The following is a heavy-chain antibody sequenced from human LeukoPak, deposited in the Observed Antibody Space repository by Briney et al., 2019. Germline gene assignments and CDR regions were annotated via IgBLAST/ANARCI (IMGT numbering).Heavy chain of an antibody. J-gene: IGHJ4*02. Sequence: GGSLRLSCAPSGFTPITFSAYAMSSIRQGPGEGLEWVLLIIGNGANTYSADSAKCRFTTSRDKPKTTVKLEMNTPRAGKAAVDHCANRGAAPKMTYCFGSSGEGTLVTVSS. V-gene: IGHV3-23*01. CDR3: ANRGAAPKMTYCFGS. D-gene: IGHD6-25*01. CDR1: GFTPITFSAYA. CDR2: IIGNGANT.